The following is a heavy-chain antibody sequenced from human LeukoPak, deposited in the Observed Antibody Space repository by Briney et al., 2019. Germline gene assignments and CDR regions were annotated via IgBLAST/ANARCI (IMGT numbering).Heavy chain of an antibody. J-gene: IGHJ4*02. Sequence: PGGSLRLSCAASGITFGNNWMHWVRQGPGKGLVWISRINSDGGGAIYADSVKGRFTISRDNSKNTLYLQMNSLRVEDTAVYYCARGGLTTYYWGQGTLVTVSS. CDR3: ARGGLTTYY. CDR1: GITFGNNW. CDR2: INSDGGGA. D-gene: IGHD3-16*01. V-gene: IGHV3-74*01.